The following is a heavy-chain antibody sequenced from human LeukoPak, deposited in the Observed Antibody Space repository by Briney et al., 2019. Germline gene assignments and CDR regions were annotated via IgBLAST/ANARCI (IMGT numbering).Heavy chain of an antibody. Sequence: PSETLSLTCSVSGGSITSFYWSWIRQPPGKGLEWIGSIYYSGGTNYNPSLKSRVTISVDTSKNQFSLKLSSVTAADTAVYYCARHSTRDGLSILWYFDLWGRGTLVTVSS. CDR3: ARHSTRDGLSILWYFDL. CDR1: GGSITSFY. J-gene: IGHJ2*01. CDR2: IYYSGGT. V-gene: IGHV4-59*08. D-gene: IGHD2-2*01.